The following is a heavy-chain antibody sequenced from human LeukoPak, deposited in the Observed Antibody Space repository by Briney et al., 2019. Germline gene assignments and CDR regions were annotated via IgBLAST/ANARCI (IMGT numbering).Heavy chain of an antibody. Sequence: GGSLRLSCAASGVTLSDHHMDWVRQAPGKGLEWVGRTRDKARGYTTEYAASVKGRFTISRGDSKTLVYLQMNSLRTEDTAVYFCARDGAEGDNSAFDMWGQGTVVTVSS. CDR1: GVTLSDHH. D-gene: IGHD3-22*01. CDR3: ARDGAEGDNSAFDM. J-gene: IGHJ3*02. V-gene: IGHV3-72*01. CDR2: TRDKARGYTT.